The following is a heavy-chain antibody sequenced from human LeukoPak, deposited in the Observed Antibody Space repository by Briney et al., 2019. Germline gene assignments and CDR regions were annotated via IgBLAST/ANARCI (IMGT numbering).Heavy chain of an antibody. V-gene: IGHV3-74*01. D-gene: IGHD4-17*01. J-gene: IGHJ4*02. CDR1: GNYW. CDR3: ARVYGRGY. Sequence: GGSLRLSCAASGNYWMHWVRQAPGKGLVWVSHINSDGSWTSYADSVKGRFTISRDNSKNTLYLQMNSLRAEDTAVYYCARVYGRGYWGQGTLVTVSS. CDR2: INSDGSWT.